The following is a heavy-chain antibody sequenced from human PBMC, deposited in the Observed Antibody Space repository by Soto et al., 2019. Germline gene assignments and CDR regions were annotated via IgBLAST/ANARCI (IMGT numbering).Heavy chain of an antibody. V-gene: IGHV1-46*01. Sequence: ASVKVSCKASGYTFTSYYMHWVRQAPGRGLEWMGIINPSSGSPTYTEKVQGRVTMTRDTSTNTVYMELSSLRSEDTAVYYCARDWGHYDSSGYSDYWG. D-gene: IGHD3-22*01. J-gene: IGHJ4*01. CDR1: GYTFTSYY. CDR3: ARDWGHYDSSGYSDY. CDR2: INPSSGSP.